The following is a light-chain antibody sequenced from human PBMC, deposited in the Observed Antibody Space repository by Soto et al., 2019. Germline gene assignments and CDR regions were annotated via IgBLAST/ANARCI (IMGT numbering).Light chain of an antibody. CDR1: QSVTSTY. CDR2: GAS. V-gene: IGKV3-20*01. CDR3: QHYGSSPPFT. Sequence: DIVLTQTPGTLSLSPGERATLSCRASQSVTSTYLAWYQQKPGQSPRLLIYGASSRATGIPDRFSGSGSGTDFTLTISRLEPEDFAVYYCQHYGSSPPFTFGPGTKVDIK. J-gene: IGKJ3*01.